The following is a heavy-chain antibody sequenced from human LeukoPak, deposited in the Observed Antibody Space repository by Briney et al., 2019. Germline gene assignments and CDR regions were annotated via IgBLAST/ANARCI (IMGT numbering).Heavy chain of an antibody. D-gene: IGHD2-21*02. CDR3: ARDPSLHIVVVTAIDY. CDR1: GDSISSSSYY. V-gene: IGHV4-39*02. Sequence: SSETLSLTCTVSGDSISSSSYYWGWIRQPPGKGLEWIGNINYSGRTYYNPSLKSRVTISVDTPKNQFSLKLSSVAAADTAVYYCARDPSLHIVVVTAIDYWGLGTLVTVPS. J-gene: IGHJ4*02. CDR2: INYSGRT.